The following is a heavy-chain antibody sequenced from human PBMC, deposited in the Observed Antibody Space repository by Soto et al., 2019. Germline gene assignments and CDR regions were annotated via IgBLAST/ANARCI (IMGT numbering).Heavy chain of an antibody. V-gene: IGHV1-46*01. CDR2: INLSDDST. Sequence: QVQLVQSGAEVKEPGASVKVSCKASGYTFASYYMHWVRQAPGQGLDWMGIINLSDDSTSYAQKFQGRVTMTRDTSTSTVYMELSSLRSEDTAVYYCARAVLRGVWQYYYYGMDVWGQGTTVTVSS. J-gene: IGHJ6*02. CDR3: ARAVLRGVWQYYYYGMDV. CDR1: GYTFASYY. D-gene: IGHD3-16*01.